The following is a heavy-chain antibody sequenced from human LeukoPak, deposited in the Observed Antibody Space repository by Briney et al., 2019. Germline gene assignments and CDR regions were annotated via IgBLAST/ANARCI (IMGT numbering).Heavy chain of an antibody. CDR1: GFTFSSYA. CDR3: AKLDDLWSPGDY. D-gene: IGHD3/OR15-3a*01. CDR2: ISGSGGST. Sequence: GGSLRLSCAASGFTFSSYAMSWVRQAPXKXLEWVSAISGSGGSTYYADSVKGRFTISRDNSKNTLYLQMNSLRAEDTAVYYCAKLDDLWSPGDYWGQGTLVTVSS. V-gene: IGHV3-23*01. J-gene: IGHJ4*02.